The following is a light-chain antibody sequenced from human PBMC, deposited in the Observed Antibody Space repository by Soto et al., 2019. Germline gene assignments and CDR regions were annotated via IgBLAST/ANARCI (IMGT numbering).Light chain of an antibody. Sequence: QSALTQPRSVSGSPGQSVTISCTGTSSDVGGYNYVSWYQQHPGKAPKLMFYDVSKRPSGVPDRFSGSKSGNTASLTISGLQAEDEADYYCCSYAGSYTFALFGTGTKLTVL. CDR2: DVS. CDR3: CSYAGSYTFAL. CDR1: SSDVGGYNY. J-gene: IGLJ1*01. V-gene: IGLV2-11*01.